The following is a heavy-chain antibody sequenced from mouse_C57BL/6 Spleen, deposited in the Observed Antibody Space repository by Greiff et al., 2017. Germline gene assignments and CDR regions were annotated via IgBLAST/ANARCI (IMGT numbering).Heavy chain of an antibody. CDR3: ARSGAVTFDY. CDR1: GYTFTDYY. Sequence: VQLQQSGAELVRPGASVKLSCKASGYTFTDYYINWVKQRPGQGLEWIARIYPGSGNTYYNEKFKGKATLTAEKSSSTAYMQLSSLTSEDSAVYFCARSGAVTFDYWGQGTTLTVSS. D-gene: IGHD2-2*01. CDR2: IYPGSGNT. J-gene: IGHJ2*01. V-gene: IGHV1-76*01.